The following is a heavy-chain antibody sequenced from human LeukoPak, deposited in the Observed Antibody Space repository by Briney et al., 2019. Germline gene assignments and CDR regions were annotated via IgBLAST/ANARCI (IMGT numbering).Heavy chain of an antibody. CDR1: GGSISGYH. Sequence: SETLSLTCTVSGGSISGYHWSWIRQPPGKGLECIGYINYSGSTDYNPSLKSRVTISVDTSKNQFSLKLSSVTAADTAVFYCARTISAWNSFDYWGQGTLVTVSS. D-gene: IGHD1-1*01. V-gene: IGHV4-59*08. CDR3: ARTISAWNSFDY. J-gene: IGHJ4*02. CDR2: INYSGST.